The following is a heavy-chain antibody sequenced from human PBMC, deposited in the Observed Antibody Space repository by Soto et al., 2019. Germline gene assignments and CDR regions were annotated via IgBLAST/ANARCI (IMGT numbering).Heavy chain of an antibody. CDR3: ARVLMGPHYYYYGMDV. CDR2: INPNSGGT. V-gene: IGHV1-2*04. Sequence: ASVKVSCKASGYTFTGYYVHWVRQAPGQGLEWMGWINPNSGGTNYAQKFQGWVTMTRDTSISTAYMELSRLRSDDTAVYYCARVLMGPHYYYYGMDVWGQGTTVTVSS. D-gene: IGHD3-10*01. CDR1: GYTFTGYY. J-gene: IGHJ6*02.